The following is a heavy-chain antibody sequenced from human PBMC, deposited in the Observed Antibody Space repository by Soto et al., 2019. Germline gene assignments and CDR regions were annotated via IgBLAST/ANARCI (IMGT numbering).Heavy chain of an antibody. D-gene: IGHD3-16*02. V-gene: IGHV1-18*01. CDR2: ISAYNGNT. J-gene: IGHJ4*02. CDR1: GYTFTSYG. Sequence: ASVKVSCKASGYTFTSYGISWVRQAPGQGLEWMGWISAYNGNTNYAQKLQGRVTMTTDTSTSTAYMELRSLRSDDTAVYYCARELITFGGVIGDFDYWGQGTLLTVSS. CDR3: ARELITFGGVIGDFDY.